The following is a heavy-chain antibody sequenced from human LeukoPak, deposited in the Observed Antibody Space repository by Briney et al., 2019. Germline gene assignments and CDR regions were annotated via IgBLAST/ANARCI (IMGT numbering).Heavy chain of an antibody. CDR3: ARGYYNLGYCSGGSCPYRWFDP. D-gene: IGHD2-15*01. V-gene: IGHV1-18*01. CDR1: GYTFTSYG. J-gene: IGHJ5*02. CDR2: ISAYNGNT. Sequence: ASVKVSCKASGYTFTSYGISWVRQAPGQGLEWMGWISAYNGNTNYAQKLQGRVTLTTDTSTSTAYMELSSLRSEDTAVYYCARGYYNLGYCSGGSCPYRWFDPWGQGTLVTVSS.